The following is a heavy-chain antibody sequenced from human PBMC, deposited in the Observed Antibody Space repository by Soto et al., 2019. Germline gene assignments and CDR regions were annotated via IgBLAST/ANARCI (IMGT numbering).Heavy chain of an antibody. V-gene: IGHV4-30-2*01. J-gene: IGHJ4*02. CDR3: ARGFEDYHPRPHWKPRIYFFED. CDR1: VGSVSSDSS. CDR2: IYQSGST. Sequence: PSETLSLTCDFSVGSVSSDSSWCWIRQPPGKGLEWIGYIYQSGSTYYNPSLKGRVTILVDTSKNQFSLKLTSVTAAETAIYYCARGFEDYHPRPHWKPRIYFFEDWGQATLVNVS. D-gene: IGHD4-17*01.